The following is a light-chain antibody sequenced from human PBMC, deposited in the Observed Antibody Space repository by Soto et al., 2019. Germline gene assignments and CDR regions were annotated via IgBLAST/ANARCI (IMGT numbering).Light chain of an antibody. Sequence: SVLTQPPSVSGAPGQRVTISCTGSSSNIGAGYDVHWYQHLPGTAPKLLIYGDSNRPSEVPARFSGSKSGTSASLAITGLQAEDEADYYCQSYDSSLSAVVFGGGTKLTVL. CDR1: SSNIGAGYD. J-gene: IGLJ2*01. V-gene: IGLV1-40*01. CDR3: QSYDSSLSAVV. CDR2: GDS.